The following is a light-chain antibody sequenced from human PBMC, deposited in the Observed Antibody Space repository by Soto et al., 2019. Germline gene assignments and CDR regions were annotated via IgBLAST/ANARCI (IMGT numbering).Light chain of an antibody. CDR3: QQYYDTPWT. V-gene: IGKV4-1*01. CDR1: QSVLYSSKNNNY. Sequence: DIVMTQSPDSLAVSLGERATINCKSSQSVLYSSKNNNYLAWYQQKPGQSPKLLIYWASTRESGVPDRFSGNGSGTDFTLTISSLQAEDVAVYYCQQYYDTPWTFGQGTKVEIK. J-gene: IGKJ1*01. CDR2: WAS.